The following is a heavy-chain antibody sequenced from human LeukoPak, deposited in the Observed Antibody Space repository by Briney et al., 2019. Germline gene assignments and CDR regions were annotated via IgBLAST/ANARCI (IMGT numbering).Heavy chain of an antibody. CDR3: AKDLQSDYYGSGSYYIDAFDI. CDR2: ISYDGSNK. V-gene: IGHV3-30*18. D-gene: IGHD3-10*01. CDR1: GFTFSSYG. J-gene: IGHJ3*02. Sequence: PGGSLRLSCAASGFTFSSYGMHWVRQAPGKGLEWVAVISYDGSNKYYADSVKGRFTISRDNSKNTLYLQMNSLRAEDTAVYYCAKDLQSDYYGSGSYYIDAFDIWGQGTMVTVSS.